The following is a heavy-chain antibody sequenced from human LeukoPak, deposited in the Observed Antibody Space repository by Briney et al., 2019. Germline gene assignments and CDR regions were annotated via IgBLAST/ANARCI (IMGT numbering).Heavy chain of an antibody. V-gene: IGHV1-18*01. J-gene: IGHJ4*02. CDR1: GGTFSSYA. Sequence: ASVKVSCKASGGTFSSYAISWVRQAPGQGLEWMGWISANNGNTNYAQKLQGRVTMTTDTSTTTAYMELRSLRSDDTAVYYCARDFTKESPYYYDSGPYYITPDYWGQGTLVTVSS. D-gene: IGHD3-22*01. CDR3: ARDFTKESPYYYDSGPYYITPDY. CDR2: ISANNGNT.